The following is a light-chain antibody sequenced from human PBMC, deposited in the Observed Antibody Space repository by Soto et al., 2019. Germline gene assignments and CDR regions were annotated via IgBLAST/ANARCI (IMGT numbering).Light chain of an antibody. J-gene: IGLJ2*01. CDR1: SSDVGGYNY. V-gene: IGLV2-11*01. CDR3: CSYAGNTLVV. Sequence: QSALTQPRSVSGSPGQSVTISCTGTSSDVGGYNYVSWYQQNPGQAPKLMIYDVSKRPSGVSDRFSGSKSANTASLIISGLQAEDEADYYCCSYAGNTLVVFGGGTKLTVL. CDR2: DVS.